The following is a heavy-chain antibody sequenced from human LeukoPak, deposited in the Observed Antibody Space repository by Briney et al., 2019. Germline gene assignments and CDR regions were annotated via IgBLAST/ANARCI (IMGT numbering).Heavy chain of an antibody. CDR2: ISAYNGNT. J-gene: IGHJ4*02. D-gene: IGHD6-13*01. Sequence: GASVKVSCKASGYXFTSYDMSWVRQASGQGLEWMGWISAYNGNTNYARKLQGRVTMTTDTSTSTAYMELRSLRSGDTAVYYCARVGQQLGYWGQGTLVTVSS. V-gene: IGHV1-18*01. CDR1: GYXFTSYD. CDR3: ARVGQQLGY.